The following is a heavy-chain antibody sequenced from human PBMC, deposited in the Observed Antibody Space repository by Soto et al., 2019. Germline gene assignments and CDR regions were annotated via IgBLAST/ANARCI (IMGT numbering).Heavy chain of an antibody. Sequence: GGSLRLSXAAPGFTFSSYAMSWVRQAPGKGLEWVSAISGSGGSTYYADSVKGRFTISRDNSKNTLYLQMNSLRAEDTAVYYCPKAPTLYYDFWSGYFDYWGQGTLVTVSS. CDR2: ISGSGGST. CDR3: PKAPTLYYDFWSGYFDY. CDR1: GFTFSSYA. D-gene: IGHD3-3*01. V-gene: IGHV3-23*01. J-gene: IGHJ4*02.